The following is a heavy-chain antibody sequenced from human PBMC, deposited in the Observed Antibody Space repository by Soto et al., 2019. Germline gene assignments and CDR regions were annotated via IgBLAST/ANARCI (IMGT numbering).Heavy chain of an antibody. J-gene: IGHJ4*02. CDR2: ISPSKGNS. CDR1: GYTFTSYA. V-gene: IGHV1-18*01. Sequence: ASVKVSCKASGYTFTSYAMHWVRQAPGQRLEWMGWISPSKGNSDYAQKVQGRITMTTDTSTTTAYMELRNLRSDDTAVYYCARVRGTTIDYWGQGTQVTVSS. CDR3: ARVRGTTIDY.